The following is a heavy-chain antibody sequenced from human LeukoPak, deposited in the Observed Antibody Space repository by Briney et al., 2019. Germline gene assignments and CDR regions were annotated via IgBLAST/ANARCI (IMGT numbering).Heavy chain of an antibody. J-gene: IGHJ4*02. Sequence: PGGSLRLSCAASGFTFSDAWMSWVRQAPGKGLEWVGRIRTKTDGGTTDYAAPVKGRFTISRDDSKNTLYLQMNSLKIEDTAVYHCTRLLAYWGQGTLVTVSS. CDR1: GFTFSDAW. CDR2: IRTKTDGGTT. CDR3: TRLLAY. D-gene: IGHD2-21*01. V-gene: IGHV3-15*01.